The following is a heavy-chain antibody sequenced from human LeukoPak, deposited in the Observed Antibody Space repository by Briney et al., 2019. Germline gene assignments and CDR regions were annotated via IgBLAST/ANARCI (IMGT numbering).Heavy chain of an antibody. J-gene: IGHJ3*02. CDR1: GGSISGSSSY. V-gene: IGHV4-39*07. CDR3: ARAVAGDDAFDI. CDR2: IYYSGST. Sequence: SETLSLTCSVSGGSISGSSSYWGWIRQPPGKGLEWIGSIYYSGSTYDNPALKSRVTISVDTSRNQFSLKLSSVTAADTAVYYCARAVAGDDAFDIWGQGTMVTVSS. D-gene: IGHD6-19*01.